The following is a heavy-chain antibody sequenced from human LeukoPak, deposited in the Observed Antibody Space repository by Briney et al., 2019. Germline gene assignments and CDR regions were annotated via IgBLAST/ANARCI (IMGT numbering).Heavy chain of an antibody. CDR1: GFTFSSYG. D-gene: IGHD6-13*01. J-gene: IGHJ4*02. CDR2: IRYDGSNK. CDR3: AKDPSPRYSSSWYPGY. Sequence: GGSLRLSCAASGFTFSSYGMHWVRQAPGKGLEWVAFIRYDGSNKYYADSVKGRFTISRDNSKNTLYLQMNSLRAEDTAVYYCAKDPSPRYSSSWYPGYWGQGTLVTVSS. V-gene: IGHV3-30*02.